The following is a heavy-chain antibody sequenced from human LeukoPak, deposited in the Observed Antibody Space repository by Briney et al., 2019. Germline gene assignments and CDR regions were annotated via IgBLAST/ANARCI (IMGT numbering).Heavy chain of an antibody. V-gene: IGHV1-2*02. D-gene: IGHD5-12*01. J-gene: IGHJ4*02. CDR1: GYTFTGYY. Sequence: ASVQVSCKASGYTFTGYYMHWVRQAPGQGLEWMGWINPNNGGTNYAQKFQGRVTMTRDTSISTAYMELNRLTSDDTAVYYCARDKYTGYETFDYWGQGTPVTVSS. CDR3: ARDKYTGYETFDY. CDR2: INPNNGGT.